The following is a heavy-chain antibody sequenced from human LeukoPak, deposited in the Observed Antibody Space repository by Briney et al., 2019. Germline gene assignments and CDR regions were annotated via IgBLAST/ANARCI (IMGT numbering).Heavy chain of an antibody. J-gene: IGHJ4*02. V-gene: IGHV4-59*01. Sequence: SETLSLTCTVSGGSISSYYWSWIRQPPGKGLEWIGYIYYSGSTNYNPSLKSRVTISVDTSTNQFSLKLSSVTAADTAVYYCARVNCSGGSCYSYFDNWGQGTLVTVSS. CDR2: IYYSGST. CDR1: GGSISSYY. D-gene: IGHD2-15*01. CDR3: ARVNCSGGSCYSYFDN.